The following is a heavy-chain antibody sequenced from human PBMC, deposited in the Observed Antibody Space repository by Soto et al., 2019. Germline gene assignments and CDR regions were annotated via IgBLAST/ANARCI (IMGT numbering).Heavy chain of an antibody. D-gene: IGHD3-10*01. CDR3: ARVYYYGLGRGRSMDV. J-gene: IGHJ6*02. CDR1: GDSVGSGDFY. V-gene: IGHV4-61*08. CDR2: IYKSGST. Sequence: SETLSLTCTVAGDSVGSGDFYWTCVRQPPGKGLGWIAYIYKSGSTTYNPSLNSRVTITVDTSKNQFSLKLSSVTAADTAVYYCARVYYYGLGRGRSMDVWGQGTMVTVSS.